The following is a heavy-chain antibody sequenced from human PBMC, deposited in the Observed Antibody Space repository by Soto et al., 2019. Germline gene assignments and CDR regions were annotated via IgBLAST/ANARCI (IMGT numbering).Heavy chain of an antibody. CDR1: GGTSSNYP. CDR2: IIPILGTV. D-gene: IGHD2-15*01. J-gene: IGHJ6*02. V-gene: IGHV1-69*01. Sequence: QVQLVQSGTEVKKPGSSVKVSCKASGGTSSNYPISWVRQAPGQGLEWMGGIIPILGTVNYAQKFQGRVTINADESTTTVYMELSSLRSDDTAVYYCARGYCSGGSCYIGDYYDGLDVWGQGTTVTVSS. CDR3: ARGYCSGGSCYIGDYYDGLDV.